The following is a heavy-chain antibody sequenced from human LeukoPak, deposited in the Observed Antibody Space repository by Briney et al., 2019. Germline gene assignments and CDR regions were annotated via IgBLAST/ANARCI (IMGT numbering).Heavy chain of an antibody. CDR2: ISGSGGST. Sequence: GGSLRPSCAASGFTFSSYAMSWVRQAPGKGLEWVSAISGSGGSTYYADSVKGRFTISRDNSKNTLYLQMNSLRAEDTAVYYCAKGILYYGSGSYDYFDYWGQGTLVTVSS. CDR1: GFTFSSYA. J-gene: IGHJ4*02. CDR3: AKGILYYGSGSYDYFDY. D-gene: IGHD3-10*01. V-gene: IGHV3-23*01.